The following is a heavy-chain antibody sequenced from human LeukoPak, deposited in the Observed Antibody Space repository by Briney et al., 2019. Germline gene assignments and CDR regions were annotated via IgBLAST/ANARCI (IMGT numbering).Heavy chain of an antibody. CDR2: IYTSGST. J-gene: IGHJ5*02. CDR3: ARDASYGDDGRFDP. V-gene: IGHV4-4*07. CDR1: GGSISSYY. D-gene: IGHD4-17*01. Sequence: SETLSLTCTVSGGSISSYYWSWIRQPAGKGLEWIGRIYTSGSTNYNPSLKSRVTISVDTSKNQFSLKLSSVTAADTAVYYCARDASYGDDGRFDPWGQGTLVTVSS.